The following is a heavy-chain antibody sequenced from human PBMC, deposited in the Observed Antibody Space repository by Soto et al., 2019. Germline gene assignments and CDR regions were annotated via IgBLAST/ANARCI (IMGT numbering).Heavy chain of an antibody. V-gene: IGHV1-2*02. CDR3: ANLEGYSYGNWNFDY. Sequence: ASVKVSCKASGYTFTGYYMHWVRQAPGQGLEWMGWINPNSGGTNYAQKFQGRVTMTRDTSISTAYMELSRPRSDDTAVYYCANLEGYSYGNWNFDYWGQGTLVTVSS. J-gene: IGHJ4*02. D-gene: IGHD5-18*01. CDR2: INPNSGGT. CDR1: GYTFTGYY.